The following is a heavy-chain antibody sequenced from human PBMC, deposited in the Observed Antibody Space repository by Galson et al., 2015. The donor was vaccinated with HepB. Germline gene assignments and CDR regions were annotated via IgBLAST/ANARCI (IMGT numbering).Heavy chain of an antibody. D-gene: IGHD6-25*01. Sequence: SLRLSCAVSGFTFNRYGMHWVRQAPGKGLEWVALIWSNGSNRYYSNSVMGRFTISRDNSKNTLYLEMNSLRAEDTAVYYCARGMAIAAPASFDLWGHGTLVTVSS. CDR2: IWSNGSNR. CDR1: GFTFNRYG. V-gene: IGHV3-33*01. CDR3: ARGMAIAAPASFDL. J-gene: IGHJ4*01.